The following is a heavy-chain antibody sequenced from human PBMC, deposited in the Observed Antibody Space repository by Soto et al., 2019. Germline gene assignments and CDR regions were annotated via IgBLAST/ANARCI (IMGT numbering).Heavy chain of an antibody. D-gene: IGHD1-1*01. J-gene: IGHJ4*02. CDR1: GDSVSSNSAA. V-gene: IGHV6-1*01. Sequence: SQTLSLTCAISGDSVSSNSAAWNWIRQSPSRGLEWLGRTYYRSKWYNDYAVSVKSRITINPDTSKNQFSLQLNSVTPEDTAVYYCASEGDAGTTGTVKVAFDYWGQGTLVIVSS. CDR3: ASEGDAGTTGTVKVAFDY. CDR2: TYYRSKWYN.